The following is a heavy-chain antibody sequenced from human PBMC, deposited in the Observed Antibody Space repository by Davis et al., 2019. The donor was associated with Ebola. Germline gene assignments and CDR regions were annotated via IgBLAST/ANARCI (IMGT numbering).Heavy chain of an antibody. Sequence: GESLKISCAASGFPFDDYGMSWVRQAPGKGLEWVSGINWNGGSTGYADSVKGRFTISRDNAKNSLYLQMNSLRAEDTALYHCARVFGPSGGYCSSTSCHNGFDPWGQGTLVTVSS. D-gene: IGHD2-2*01. CDR1: GFPFDDYG. CDR2: INWNGGST. CDR3: ARVFGPSGGYCSSTSCHNGFDP. J-gene: IGHJ5*02. V-gene: IGHV3-20*01.